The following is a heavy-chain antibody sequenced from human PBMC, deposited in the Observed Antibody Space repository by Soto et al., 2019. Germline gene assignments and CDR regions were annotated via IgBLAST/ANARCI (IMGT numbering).Heavy chain of an antibody. J-gene: IGHJ6*02. CDR1: GFTLSNFE. D-gene: IGHD3-22*01. Sequence: PGGSLRLSCTASGFTLSNFEMIWVRQALGKGLGWLSYISDSGRTIHHADSVKGRFTISRDNAKNSLYLQMDSLRVDDTAVYYCAREYSRSVARVVGRDGLEDYYYYYAMDVWGQGTTVTVSS. CDR2: ISDSGRTI. V-gene: IGHV3-48*03. CDR3: AREYSRSVARVVGRDGLEDYYYYYAMDV.